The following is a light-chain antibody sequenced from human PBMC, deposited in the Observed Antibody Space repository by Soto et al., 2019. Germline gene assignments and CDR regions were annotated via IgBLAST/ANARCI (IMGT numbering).Light chain of an antibody. V-gene: IGKV3-15*01. CDR1: QSVSSY. CDR2: GAS. Sequence: EIVMTQSPVTLSVSPGERATLSCRASQSVSSYLAWYQQKPGLGPRLLIYGASTRATGIPARFSGSGSGTEFTLTISSLQSEDFAVYYCQQYSDWPPGYNFGQGTKLESK. CDR3: QQYSDWPPGYN. J-gene: IGKJ2*01.